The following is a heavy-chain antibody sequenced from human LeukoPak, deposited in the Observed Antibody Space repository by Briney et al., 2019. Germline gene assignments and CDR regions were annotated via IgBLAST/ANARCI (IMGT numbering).Heavy chain of an antibody. V-gene: IGHV3-66*02. Sequence: GGSLRLSCAASGFTVSSNYMSWVRQAPGKGLEWVSVIYSGGSTYYADSVKGRFTISRDNSKNTLYLQMNSLRAEDTAVYYCARTPLWLGEVDGFDIWGQGTMVTVSS. CDR1: GFTVSSNY. CDR2: IYSGGST. D-gene: IGHD3-10*01. J-gene: IGHJ3*02. CDR3: ARTPLWLGEVDGFDI.